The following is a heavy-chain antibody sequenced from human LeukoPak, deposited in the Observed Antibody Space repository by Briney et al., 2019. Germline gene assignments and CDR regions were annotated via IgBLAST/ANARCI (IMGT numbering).Heavy chain of an antibody. V-gene: IGHV3-48*04. CDR3: ARVPGSGNYYYYYMDV. J-gene: IGHJ6*03. Sequence: PGGSLRLSCAASGFTFSSYSMNWVRQAPGKGLEWVSYISSSSSSTIYYADSVKGRFTISRDDAKNSLYLQMNSLRAEDTAVYYCARVPGSGNYYYYYMDVWGKGTTVTASS. CDR2: ISSSSSSTI. D-gene: IGHD3-10*01. CDR1: GFTFSSYS.